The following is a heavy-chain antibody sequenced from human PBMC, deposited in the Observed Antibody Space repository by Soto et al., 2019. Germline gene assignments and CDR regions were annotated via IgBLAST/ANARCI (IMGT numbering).Heavy chain of an antibody. Sequence: SETLSLTCTASGGSISSYYWSWIRQPPGKGLEWIGYIYYSGSTNYNPSLKSRVTISVDTSKNQFSLKLSSVTAADTAVYYCARGTTVVTPGWFDPWGQGILVTVSS. CDR1: GGSISSYY. D-gene: IGHD4-17*01. V-gene: IGHV4-59*01. J-gene: IGHJ5*02. CDR2: IYYSGST. CDR3: ARGTTVVTPGWFDP.